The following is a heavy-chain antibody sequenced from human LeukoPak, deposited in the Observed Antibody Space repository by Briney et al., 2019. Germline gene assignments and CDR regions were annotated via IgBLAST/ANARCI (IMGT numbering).Heavy chain of an antibody. CDR3: ARYGSIAAAGTFDY. J-gene: IGHJ4*02. CDR2: VKQDGSEK. D-gene: IGHD6-13*01. CDR1: GFTFSRFW. Sequence: GGSLRLSCAASGFTFSRFWMSWVRQALGKGLEWVANVKQDGSEKYYVDSVKGRFTISRDNAKNSLYLQMNSLRAEDTAVYHCARYGSIAAAGTFDYRGQGTLVTVSS. V-gene: IGHV3-7*04.